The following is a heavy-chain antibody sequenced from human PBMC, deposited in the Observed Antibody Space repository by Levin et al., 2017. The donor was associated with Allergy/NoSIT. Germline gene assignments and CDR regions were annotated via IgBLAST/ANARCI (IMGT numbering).Heavy chain of an antibody. J-gene: IGHJ3*02. Sequence: GESLKISCKGSGYSFTSYWIGWVRQMPGKGLEWMGIIYPGDSDTRYSPSFQGQVTISADKSISTAYLQWSSLKASDTAMYYCGRLISDSRSAFDIWGQGTMVTVSS. CDR1: GYSFTSYW. CDR3: GRLISDSRSAFDI. CDR2: IYPGDSDT. D-gene: IGHD2-21*01. V-gene: IGHV5-51*01.